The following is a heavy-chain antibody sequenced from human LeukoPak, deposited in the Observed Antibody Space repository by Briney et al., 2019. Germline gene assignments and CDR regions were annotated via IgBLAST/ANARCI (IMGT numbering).Heavy chain of an antibody. J-gene: IGHJ3*02. Sequence: PGGSLRLSCAASGFTFSSYWMHWVRQAPGKGLVWVSRINSDGSSTSYADSVKGRFTISRDNAKNSLYLQMNSLRAEDTAVYYCASPDSYSSSWYGWDAFDIWGQGTMVTVSS. V-gene: IGHV3-74*01. CDR2: INSDGSST. D-gene: IGHD6-13*01. CDR3: ASPDSYSSSWYGWDAFDI. CDR1: GFTFSSYW.